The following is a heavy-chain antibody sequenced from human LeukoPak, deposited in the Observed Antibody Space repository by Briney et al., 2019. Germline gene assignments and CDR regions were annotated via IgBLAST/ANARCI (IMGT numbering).Heavy chain of an antibody. Sequence: SETLSLTCTVSGGSISTYYWSWIRQPPGEGLEWIGYIYYRGSTNYNPSLKSRVTISVNTSKKQFSLKMSSVTAAGTAVYYCARGYYQQGANYFGYWGQGTLVTVSS. CDR1: GGSISTYY. CDR3: ARGYYQQGANYFGY. D-gene: IGHD3-10*01. CDR2: IYYRGST. V-gene: IGHV4-59*01. J-gene: IGHJ4*02.